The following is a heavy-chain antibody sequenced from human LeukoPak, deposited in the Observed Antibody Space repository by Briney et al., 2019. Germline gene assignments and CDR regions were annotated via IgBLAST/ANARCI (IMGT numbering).Heavy chain of an antibody. CDR2: ISGSGGST. CDR3: ARDSPTFDI. V-gene: IGHV3-23*01. J-gene: IGHJ3*02. Sequence: GGSLRLSCAASGFTFSTYAISGVRQAPGKGLEWVSAISGSGGSTYYADSVNGRSTISRDNSKNTLYLQMNSLRAEDTAIYYCARDSPTFDIWGQGTMVTVSS. CDR1: GFTFSTYA.